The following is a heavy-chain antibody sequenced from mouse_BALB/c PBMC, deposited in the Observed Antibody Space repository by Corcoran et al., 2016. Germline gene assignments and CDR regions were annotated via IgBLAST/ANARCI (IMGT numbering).Heavy chain of an antibody. Sequence: EVQLQQSGAELVKPGASVKLSCTASGFNIKDTYMHWVKQRPEQGLEWIGRIDPANGNTKYDPKFQGKATITADTSSNTAYLQLSSLTSEDTAVYYCARWSSPRYAMDYWGQGTSVTVSS. V-gene: IGHV14-3*02. J-gene: IGHJ4*01. D-gene: IGHD6-1*01. CDR2: IDPANGNT. CDR1: GFNIKDTY. CDR3: ARWSSPRYAMDY.